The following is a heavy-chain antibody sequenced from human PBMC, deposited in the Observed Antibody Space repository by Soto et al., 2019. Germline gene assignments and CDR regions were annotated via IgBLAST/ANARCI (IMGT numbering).Heavy chain of an antibody. V-gene: IGHV3-30*18. CDR1: GFTFSSYG. CDR2: ISYDGSNK. CDR3: AKEDIESWYYYYYGMDV. J-gene: IGHJ6*02. Sequence: GGSLRLSCAASGFTFSSYGMHWVRQAPGKGLEWVAVISYDGSNKYYADSVKGRFTISRDNSKNTLYLQMNSLRAEDTAVYYCAKEDIESWYYYYYGMDVWGQGTTVTVSS. D-gene: IGHD5-12*01.